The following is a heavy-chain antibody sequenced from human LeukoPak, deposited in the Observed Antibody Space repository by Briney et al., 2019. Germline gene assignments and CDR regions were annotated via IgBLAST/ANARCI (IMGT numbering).Heavy chain of an antibody. Sequence: ASVKVSCKASGYTFTSYGISWVRQAPGQGLEWMGWISAYNGNTNYAQKLQGRVTMTTDTPTSTAYMELRSLRSDDTAVYYCARGPSFYSSSPGGWFDPWGQGTLVTVSS. CDR1: GYTFTSYG. D-gene: IGHD6-13*01. V-gene: IGHV1-18*01. CDR2: ISAYNGNT. CDR3: ARGPSFYSSSPGGWFDP. J-gene: IGHJ5*02.